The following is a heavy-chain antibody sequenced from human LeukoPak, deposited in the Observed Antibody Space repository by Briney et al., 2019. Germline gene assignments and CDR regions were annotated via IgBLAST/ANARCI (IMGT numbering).Heavy chain of an antibody. CDR2: IIPIFGTA. J-gene: IGHJ4*02. D-gene: IGHD1-1*01. V-gene: IGHV1-69*01. Sequence: SVKVSCKASGGTFSSYAISWVRQAPGQGLEWVGGIIPIFGTANYAQKFQGRVTITADESTSTAYMELSSLRSEDTAVYYRATDLDGTTGTYYFDYWGQGTLVTVSS. CDR3: ATDLDGTTGTYYFDY. CDR1: GGTFSSYA.